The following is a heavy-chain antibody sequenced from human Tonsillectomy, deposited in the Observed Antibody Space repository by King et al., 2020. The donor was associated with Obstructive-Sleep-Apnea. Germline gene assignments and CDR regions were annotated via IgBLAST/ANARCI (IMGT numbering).Heavy chain of an antibody. Sequence: VQLVESGGGLVKPGGCLRLSWAASGFTFSDHYMSWIRQAPGKGLEWVSYISGGGTAIYYADSVKGRFSISRDNAKNSLYLQMNSLGAEDTAVYYCARGPGDSSIPGPWGQGTLVTVSS. CDR1: GFTFSDHY. V-gene: IGHV3-11*01. CDR2: ISGGGTAI. CDR3: ARGPGDSSIPGP. D-gene: IGHD6-13*01. J-gene: IGHJ5*02.